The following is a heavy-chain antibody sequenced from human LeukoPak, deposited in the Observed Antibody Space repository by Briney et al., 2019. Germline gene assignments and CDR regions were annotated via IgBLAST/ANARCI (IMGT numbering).Heavy chain of an antibody. D-gene: IGHD5-24*01. V-gene: IGHV4-59*08. Sequence: SETLSLTCTVSGGSISSYYWSWIRQPPGKGLEWSGYIYYSGSTKYNPSLKSRVSISIDTSKNQFSLKLSSVTAADTAVYYCARQIRPGDGYLDYWGQGTLVTASS. CDR2: IYYSGST. CDR1: GGSISSYY. J-gene: IGHJ4*02. CDR3: ARQIRPGDGYLDY.